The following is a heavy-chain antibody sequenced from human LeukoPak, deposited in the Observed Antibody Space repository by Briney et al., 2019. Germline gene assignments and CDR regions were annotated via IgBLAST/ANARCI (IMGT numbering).Heavy chain of an antibody. D-gene: IGHD3-10*01. CDR2: INSDGSST. V-gene: IGHV3-74*01. Sequence: PGGPLRLSCAASGFTFSTYWMHWVRQAPGKGLVWVSRINSDGSSTNYADSVKGRFTISRDNAENTLYLQMNSLRAEDTAVYYCATQRGSDYWGQGTLVTVSS. CDR1: GFTFSTYW. CDR3: ATQRGSDY. J-gene: IGHJ4*02.